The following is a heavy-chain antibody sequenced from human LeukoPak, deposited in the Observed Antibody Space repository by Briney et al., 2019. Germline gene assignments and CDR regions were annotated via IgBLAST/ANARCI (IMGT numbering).Heavy chain of an antibody. CDR1: GYTFTGYY. D-gene: IGHD3-22*01. CDR2: INPNSGGT. CDR3: ARPDYYDSSGYPDY. J-gene: IGHJ4*02. V-gene: IGHV1-2*02. Sequence: ASVKVSCKASGYTFTGYYMHWVRQAPGQGLEWMGWINPNSGGTNYAQKFQGRVTMTRDTSISTAYMELSRPRSDDTAVYYCARPDYYDSSGYPDYWGQRTLVTVSS.